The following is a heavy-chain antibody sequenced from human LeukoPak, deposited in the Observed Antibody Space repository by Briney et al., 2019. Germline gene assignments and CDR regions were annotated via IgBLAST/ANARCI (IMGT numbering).Heavy chain of an antibody. V-gene: IGHV4-38-2*02. CDR3: ARGDCSGSICYSPMDV. Sequence: SETLSLTCTVSGYSINSGYYWVWIRQPPGKGLEWIGSIYRTGSTNYNPSLKSRVTISVDTSKNQFSLKVSSVTAADTAVYYCARGDCSGSICYSPMDVWGTGTTVTVSS. J-gene: IGHJ6*03. D-gene: IGHD2-21*01. CDR1: GYSINSGYY. CDR2: IYRTGST.